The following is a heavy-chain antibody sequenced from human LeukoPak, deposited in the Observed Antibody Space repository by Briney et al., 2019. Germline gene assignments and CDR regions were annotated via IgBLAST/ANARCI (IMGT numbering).Heavy chain of an antibody. Sequence: SGPTLVNPTQTLTLTCTFSGFSLSTSGMCVSWIRQPPGKALEWLALIRWDDNKYYSTSLKTRLTISKDTSKNQVVLTMTNMDPVDTATYYCARMMYGDFVDYLDYWAREPWSPSPQ. D-gene: IGHD4-17*01. CDR2: IRWDDNK. CDR3: ARMMYGDFVDYLDY. V-gene: IGHV2-70*01. J-gene: IGHJ4*02. CDR1: GFSLSTSGMC.